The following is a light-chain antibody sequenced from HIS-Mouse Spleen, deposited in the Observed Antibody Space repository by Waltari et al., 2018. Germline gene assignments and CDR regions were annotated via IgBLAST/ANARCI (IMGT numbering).Light chain of an antibody. CDR2: AAS. CDR1: QGISSY. V-gene: IGKV1-9*01. CDR3: QQLNSYPPT. Sequence: DIQLTHSPSFLSTSVGDRVTITCRASQGISSYLAWYQQKPGKAPKLLIYAASTLQSGVPSRFSGSGSGPEFTLTISSLQPEDFATYYCQQLNSYPPTFGQGTKVEIK. J-gene: IGKJ1*01.